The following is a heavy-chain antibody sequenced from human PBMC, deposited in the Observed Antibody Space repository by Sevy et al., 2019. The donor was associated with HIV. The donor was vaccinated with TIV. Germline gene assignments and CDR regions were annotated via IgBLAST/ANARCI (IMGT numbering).Heavy chain of an antibody. J-gene: IGHJ6*03. V-gene: IGHV3-48*03. CDR2: ISSSGSTI. CDR3: ARRNYGDNDYYYYMDV. Sequence: GSLRLSCAASGFTFSSYEMNWVRQAPGKGLEWVSYISSSGSTIYYADSVKGRFTISRDNAKNSLYLQMNSLRAEDTAVYYCARRNYGDNDYYYYMDVWGKGTTVTVSS. CDR1: GFTFSSYE. D-gene: IGHD4-17*01.